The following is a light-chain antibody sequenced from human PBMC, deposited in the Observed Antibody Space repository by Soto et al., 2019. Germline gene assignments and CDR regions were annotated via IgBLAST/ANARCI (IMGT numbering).Light chain of an antibody. Sequence: EIVLPQSPGTLSLSPGDRASLSCRASESVSSYLAWYQQKPGQAPRLLIYGASTRATGIPARFSGSGSGTEFNLTISSLQSEDFAVYYCQQYNNWPPWPFGQGTNVDIK. J-gene: IGKJ1*01. CDR2: GAS. CDR1: ESVSSY. CDR3: QQYNNWPPWP. V-gene: IGKV3-15*01.